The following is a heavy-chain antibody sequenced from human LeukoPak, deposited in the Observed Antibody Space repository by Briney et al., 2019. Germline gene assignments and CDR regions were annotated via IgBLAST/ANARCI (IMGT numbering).Heavy chain of an antibody. CDR2: IAYDGSNK. CDR3: ARDKIAVAGPLDY. V-gene: IGHV3-30*04. CDR1: GFTFSNSA. J-gene: IGHJ4*02. Sequence: AGGSLRLSCAASGFTFSNSAMHWVRQAPGKGLEWVAVIAYDGSNKYYADSVKGRFTISRDNSKNMLYLQMNSLRAEDTALYYCARDKIAVAGPLDYWGQGTLVIVSS. D-gene: IGHD6-19*01.